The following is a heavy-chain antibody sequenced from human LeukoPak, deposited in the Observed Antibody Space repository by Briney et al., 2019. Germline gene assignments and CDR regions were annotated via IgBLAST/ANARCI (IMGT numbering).Heavy chain of an antibody. CDR1: GYTFTDNY. CDR2: INPNSGGT. Sequence: ASVKVSCKASGYTFTDNYMHWVRQAPGQGLEWMGWINPNSGGTNYAQKFQGRVTMTRDMSISTAYMELSRLRSDDTAVYYCARFGRVRGVIIIDNWFDPWGQGTLVTVSS. D-gene: IGHD3-10*01. CDR3: ARFGRVRGVIIIDNWFDP. J-gene: IGHJ5*02. V-gene: IGHV1-2*02.